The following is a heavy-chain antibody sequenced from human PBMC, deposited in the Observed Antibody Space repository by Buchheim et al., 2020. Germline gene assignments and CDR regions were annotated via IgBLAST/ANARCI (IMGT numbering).Heavy chain of an antibody. D-gene: IGHD3-3*01. J-gene: IGHJ6*02. V-gene: IGHV3-30*18. Sequence: QVQLVESGGGVVQPGRSLRLSYAASGFTFSSYGMHWVRQAPGKGLEWVAVISYDGSNKYYADSVKGRFTISRDNSKNTLYLQMNSLRAEDTAVYYCAKDDWIQERTIFGYGMDVWGQGTT. CDR2: ISYDGSNK. CDR3: AKDDWIQERTIFGYGMDV. CDR1: GFTFSSYG.